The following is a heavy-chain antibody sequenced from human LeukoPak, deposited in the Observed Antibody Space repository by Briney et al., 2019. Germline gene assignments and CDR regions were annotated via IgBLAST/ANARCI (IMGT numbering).Heavy chain of an antibody. CDR1: GLTFSSYS. J-gene: IGHJ4*02. CDR2: ISSSSSYI. CDR3: AREAGYCSSTSYCGVDY. Sequence: PGGSLRLSCAASGLTFSSYSMNWVRQAPGKGLEWVSSISSSSSYIYYADSVKGRFTISRDNAKNSLYLQMNSLRAEDTAVYYCAREAGYCSSTSYCGVDYWGQGTLVTVSS. V-gene: IGHV3-21*01. D-gene: IGHD2-2*01.